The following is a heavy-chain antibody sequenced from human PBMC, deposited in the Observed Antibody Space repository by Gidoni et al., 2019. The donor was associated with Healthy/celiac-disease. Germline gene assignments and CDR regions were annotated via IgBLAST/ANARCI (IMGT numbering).Heavy chain of an antibody. CDR2: IYYSGST. CDR3: ARGPPKDY. Sequence: QVQLQESGPGLVKPSETLSLTCTVSGGSISSYYWSWIRQPPGKGLEWIGYIYYSGSTNYNPSLKSRVTISVDTSKNQFSLKLSSVTAADTAVYYCARGPPKDYWGQGTLVTVSS. CDR1: GGSISSYY. J-gene: IGHJ4*02. V-gene: IGHV4-59*01.